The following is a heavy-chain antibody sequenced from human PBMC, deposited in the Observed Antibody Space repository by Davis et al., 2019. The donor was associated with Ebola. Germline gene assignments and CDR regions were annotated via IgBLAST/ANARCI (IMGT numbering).Heavy chain of an antibody. D-gene: IGHD3-22*01. V-gene: IGHV1-2*06. Sequence: ASVKVSCKASGYTFTSYGISWVRQAPGQGLEWMGRINPNSGGTNYAQKFQGRVTMTRDTSISTAYMELSRLRSDDTAVYYCAKEEYYYDSSGYPHWGQGTLVTVSS. CDR2: INPNSGGT. CDR3: AKEEYYYDSSGYPH. CDR1: GYTFTSYG. J-gene: IGHJ4*02.